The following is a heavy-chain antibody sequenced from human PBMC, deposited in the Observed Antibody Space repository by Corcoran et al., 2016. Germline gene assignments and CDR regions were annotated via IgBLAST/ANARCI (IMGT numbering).Heavy chain of an antibody. D-gene: IGHD5-18*01. J-gene: IGHJ4*02. Sequence: QVQLVESGGGVVQPGRSLRLSCAASGFTFSSYGMHWVRQAPGKGLEWVAVISYDGSNKYYADSVKGRFTISRDNSKNTLYLQMNSLRAEDTAVYYCANSGYSYGYFDYWGQGTLVTVSS. CDR1: GFTFSSYG. CDR2: ISYDGSNK. V-gene: IGHV3-30*18. CDR3: ANSGYSYGYFDY.